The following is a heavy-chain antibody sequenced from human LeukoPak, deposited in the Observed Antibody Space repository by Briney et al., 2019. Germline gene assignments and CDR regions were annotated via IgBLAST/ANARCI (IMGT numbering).Heavy chain of an antibody. D-gene: IGHD4-11*01. Sequence: PGGSLRLSCAASVVTFSSHSMHCIRQAPGKGLEWISFIDYGGSPIYYADSVKGRFTISRDDAKNSLYLHMNSLRAEDTAIYYCAGEYDSRARFDPWGQGTLVTVSS. CDR3: AGEYDSRARFDP. CDR2: IDYGGSPI. V-gene: IGHV3-48*01. J-gene: IGHJ5*02. CDR1: VVTFSSHS.